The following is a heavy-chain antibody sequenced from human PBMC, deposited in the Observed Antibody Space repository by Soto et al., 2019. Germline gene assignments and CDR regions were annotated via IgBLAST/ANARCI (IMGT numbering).Heavy chain of an antibody. CDR1: GYTFSTYG. CDR2: ISAYNGDTET. Sequence: ASVKVSCKASGYTFSTYGISWVRQAPGQGLEWMGWISAYNGDTETNYAQKFQGRVTMTTDTSTSAAYMELGNLRSDDTAVYYCAREAAVMAAAGPDYWG. J-gene: IGHJ4*01. CDR3: AREAAVMAAAGPDY. D-gene: IGHD6-13*01. V-gene: IGHV1-18*01.